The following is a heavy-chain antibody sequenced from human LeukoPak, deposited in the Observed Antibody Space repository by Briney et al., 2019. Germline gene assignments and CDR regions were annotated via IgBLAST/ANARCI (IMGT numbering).Heavy chain of an antibody. Sequence: GGSLRLSCAASGFTFSNYNMNWVRQAPGKGLEWVSVVYSDDTTYYADSVKGRFTISRDNSKNTLYLQMNSLRAEDTAVYYCARGGGYYAIDYWGQGTLVTVSS. V-gene: IGHV3-53*01. CDR1: GFTFSNYN. J-gene: IGHJ4*02. D-gene: IGHD1-26*01. CDR2: VYSDDTT. CDR3: ARGGGYYAIDY.